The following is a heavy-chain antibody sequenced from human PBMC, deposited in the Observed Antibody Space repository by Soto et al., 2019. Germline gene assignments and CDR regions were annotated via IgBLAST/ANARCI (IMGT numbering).Heavy chain of an antibody. J-gene: IGHJ3*02. CDR2: IYPSDSDT. Sequence: GESLKISCKGSGYIFTSYWIAWVRQMPGKGLEYMGIIYPSDSDTRYSPSFQGQVTISADKSISTAYLQWSSLKASDTAIYYCARPGVDAFDIWGQGTMVTVSS. V-gene: IGHV5-51*01. CDR1: GYIFTSYW. D-gene: IGHD7-27*01. CDR3: ARPGVDAFDI.